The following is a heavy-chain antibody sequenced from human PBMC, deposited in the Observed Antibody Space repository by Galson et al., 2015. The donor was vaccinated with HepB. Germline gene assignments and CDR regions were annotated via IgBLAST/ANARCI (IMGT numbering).Heavy chain of an antibody. CDR1: GFTFSSYW. D-gene: IGHD6-19*01. Sequence: SLRLSCAASGFTFSSYWMSWVRQAPGKGLEWVANIKQDGSEKYYVDSVKGRFTISRDNAKNSLYLQMNSLRAEDTAVYYCARDFPPDRIAVAGTDYWGQGTLVTVSS. CDR3: ARDFPPDRIAVAGTDY. V-gene: IGHV3-7*03. J-gene: IGHJ4*02. CDR2: IKQDGSEK.